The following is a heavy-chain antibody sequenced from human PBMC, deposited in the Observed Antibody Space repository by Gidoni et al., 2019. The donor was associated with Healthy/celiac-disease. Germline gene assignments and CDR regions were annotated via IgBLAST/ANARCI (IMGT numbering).Heavy chain of an antibody. Sequence: QVQLVQSGAEVTKPGASVKVSCKDSGYTFTSYDINWVRQATGQGLEWMGWMNPNSGNTGYAQKFQGRVTMTRNTAISTAYMELRSLRSEDTDVYYCARRRITSYSYYYYYGMDVWGQGTTVTVSS. J-gene: IGHJ6*02. V-gene: IGHV1-8*01. D-gene: IGHD2-2*01. CDR3: ARRRITSYSYYYYYGMDV. CDR1: GYTFTSYD. CDR2: MNPNSGNT.